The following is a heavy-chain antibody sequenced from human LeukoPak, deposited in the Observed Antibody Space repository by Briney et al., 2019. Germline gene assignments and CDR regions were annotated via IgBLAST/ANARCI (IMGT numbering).Heavy chain of an antibody. D-gene: IGHD3-22*01. J-gene: IGHJ4*02. CDR2: INPTSDGT. CDR3: ARDKRSFYYDSRGYSS. CDR1: GYTFTGYY. V-gene: IGHV1-2*02. Sequence: ASVKVSCKASGYTFTGYYMHWVRQAPGQGLEWMGWINPTSDGTNYAQKFQGRVTMTRDTSISTAYMELSRLRSDDTAVYYCARDKRSFYYDSRGYSSWGQGTLVTVSS.